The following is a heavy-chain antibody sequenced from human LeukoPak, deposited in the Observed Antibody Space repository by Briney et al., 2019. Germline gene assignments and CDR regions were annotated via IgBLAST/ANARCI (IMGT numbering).Heavy chain of an antibody. J-gene: IGHJ6*02. CDR2: ISAYNGNT. D-gene: IGHD6-19*01. V-gene: IGHV1-18*01. CDR1: GYTFTSYG. Sequence: ASVKVSCKASGYTFTSYGISWVRQAPGQGLEWMGWISAYNGNTNYAQKLQGRVTMTTDTSTSTAYMELRSLRSDDTAVYYCARDPEYSSGWPYYYYYGMDVWGQGTTVTVSS. CDR3: ARDPEYSSGWPYYYYYGMDV.